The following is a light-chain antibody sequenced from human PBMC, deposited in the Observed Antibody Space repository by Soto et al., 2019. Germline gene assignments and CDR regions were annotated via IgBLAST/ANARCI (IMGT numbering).Light chain of an antibody. CDR1: QSISSW. Sequence: DIQMTQSPSTLSASVGDRVTITCRASQSISSWLAWYQQKPGKAPKLLIYKASSLESGVPSRFSGSGSGTECTLTISSLQPDDFANYYCQQYNSYLFTFGPGNKVDI. V-gene: IGKV1-5*03. CDR2: KAS. J-gene: IGKJ3*01. CDR3: QQYNSYLFT.